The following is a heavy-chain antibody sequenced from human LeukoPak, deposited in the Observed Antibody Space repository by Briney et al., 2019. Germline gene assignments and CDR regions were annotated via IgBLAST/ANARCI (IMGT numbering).Heavy chain of an antibody. CDR3: ARDAVAAMSALDI. D-gene: IGHD6-19*01. V-gene: IGHV3-7*05. J-gene: IGHJ3*02. CDR1: GYTLIGNW. Sequence: PGGSYRRYPAASGYTLIGNWWRSRCPPQRKKREWGANIKQEGSEKYYVDSVKGRFTISRDNAKNSLYLQMNSLRAEDTAVYYCARDAVAAMSALDILGQGAKASV. CDR2: IKQEGSEK.